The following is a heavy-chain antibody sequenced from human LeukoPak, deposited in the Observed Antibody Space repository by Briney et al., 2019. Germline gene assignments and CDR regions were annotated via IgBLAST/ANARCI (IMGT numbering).Heavy chain of an antibody. D-gene: IGHD5-18*01. CDR3: ARGPGDSYGLDY. J-gene: IGHJ4*02. CDR1: GFTFRSYA. CDR2: ISSNGGST. Sequence: GGSLRLSCAASGFTFRSYAMSWVRQAPGKGLEYVSAISSNGGSTYYANSVKGRFTISRDNSKNTLYLQMGSLRAEDMAVYYCARGPGDSYGLDYWGQGTLVTVSS. V-gene: IGHV3-64*01.